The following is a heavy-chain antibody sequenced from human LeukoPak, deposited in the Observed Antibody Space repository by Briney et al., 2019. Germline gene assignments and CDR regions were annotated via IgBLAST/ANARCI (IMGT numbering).Heavy chain of an antibody. J-gene: IGHJ4*02. Sequence: PSETLSLTCAVYGGSFSGYYWSWIRQPPGKGLEWIGEINHSGSTNYNPSLKSRVTISVDTSKNQFSLKLSSVTAADTAVYYCASGYYSLDYWGQGTLVTVSS. D-gene: IGHD3-10*01. CDR1: GGSFSGYY. CDR3: ASGYYSLDY. CDR2: INHSGST. V-gene: IGHV4-34*01.